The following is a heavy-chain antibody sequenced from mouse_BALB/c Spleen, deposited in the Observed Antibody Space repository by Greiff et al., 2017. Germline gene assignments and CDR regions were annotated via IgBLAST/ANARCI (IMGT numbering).Heavy chain of an antibody. Sequence: QVQLQQSGPELVKPGASVKMSCKASGYTFTSYVMHWVKQRPGQGLEWIGWIFPGSGNTKYNEKFKGKATLTADTSSSTAYMQLSSLTSEDSEVYFCARWETGAMDYWGQGTSVTVSS. CDR1: GYTFTSYV. D-gene: IGHD4-1*01. J-gene: IGHJ4*01. V-gene: IGHV1-66*01. CDR3: ARWETGAMDY. CDR2: IFPGSGNT.